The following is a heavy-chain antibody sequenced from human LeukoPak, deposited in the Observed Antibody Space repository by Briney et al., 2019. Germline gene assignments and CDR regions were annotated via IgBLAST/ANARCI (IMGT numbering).Heavy chain of an antibody. Sequence: GGSLRLSCAASGFTFSNYAMSWIRQAPGKGLEWVSAVSAGGGSTYDADSVKGRFTISRDNAKNSLYLQMNSLRAEDTAVYYCARDIRSGRVTTVYYGMDVWGQGTTVTVSS. CDR3: ARDIRSGRVTTVYYGMDV. D-gene: IGHD4-11*01. J-gene: IGHJ6*02. V-gene: IGHV3-23*01. CDR1: GFTFSNYA. CDR2: VSAGGGST.